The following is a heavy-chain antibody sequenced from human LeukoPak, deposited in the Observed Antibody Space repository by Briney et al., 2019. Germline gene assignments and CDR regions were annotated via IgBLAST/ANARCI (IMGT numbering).Heavy chain of an antibody. CDR1: GGSISSHY. V-gene: IGHV4-59*11. Sequence: SETLSPTCTVSGGSISSHYWSWIRQPPGKGLEWIGYIYYSGSTNYNPSLKSRVTISVDTSKNQFSLKLSSVTAADTAVYYCARDDAFDIWGQGTMVTVSS. CDR3: ARDDAFDI. J-gene: IGHJ3*02. CDR2: IYYSGST.